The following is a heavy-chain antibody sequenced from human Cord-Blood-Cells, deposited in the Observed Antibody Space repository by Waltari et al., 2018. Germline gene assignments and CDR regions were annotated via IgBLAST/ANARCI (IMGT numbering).Heavy chain of an antibody. J-gene: IGHJ4*02. Sequence: QLQLQESGPGLVKPSETLSLTCTVSGGSISSSSYYWGWIRQPPGKGLEWIGSIDYSGSTYYNPSRKSRVTISVDTSKNQFSLKLSSVTAADTAVYYCARRGAARPFDYWGQGTLVTVSS. V-gene: IGHV4-39*01. CDR3: ARRGAARPFDY. CDR1: GGSISSSSYY. CDR2: IDYSGST. D-gene: IGHD6-6*01.